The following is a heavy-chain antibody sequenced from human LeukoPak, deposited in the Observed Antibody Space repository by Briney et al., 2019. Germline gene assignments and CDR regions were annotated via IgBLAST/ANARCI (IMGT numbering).Heavy chain of an antibody. CDR2: IKQDGSEK. D-gene: IGHD1-26*01. CDR1: GFTFSSYW. Sequence: GGTLRLSCAASGFTFSSYWMSWVRQAPGKGLEWVANIKQDGSEKYYVDSVKGRFTISRDSSKNTLYLQMNSLRTEDTAVYYCAKDFHWRWEAPSPDLDYWGQGTLVTVSS. CDR3: AKDFHWRWEAPSPDLDY. J-gene: IGHJ4*02. V-gene: IGHV3-7*01.